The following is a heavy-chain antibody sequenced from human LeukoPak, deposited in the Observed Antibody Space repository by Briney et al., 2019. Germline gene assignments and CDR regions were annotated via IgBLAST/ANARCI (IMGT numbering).Heavy chain of an antibody. J-gene: IGHJ4*02. D-gene: IGHD4-23*01. Sequence: SETLSLTCTVSGDSIRSYYWSWIRQPPGKGLEWIGYIYYSGSPDYNPSLKSRVTISVDTSKNQFSLKLSSVTAADTAVYYCARVETNYGGKFPAYYFDYWGQGTLVTVSS. CDR1: GDSIRSYY. CDR3: ARVETNYGGKFPAYYFDY. CDR2: IYYSGSP. V-gene: IGHV4-59*01.